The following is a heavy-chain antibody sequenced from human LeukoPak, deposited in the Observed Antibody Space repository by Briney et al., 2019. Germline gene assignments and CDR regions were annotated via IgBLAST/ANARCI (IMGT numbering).Heavy chain of an antibody. CDR1: GFTFSSYA. Sequence: GGSLRLSCAASGFTFSSYAMSWVRQAPGKGLEWVSYISESSSTIYYADSVKGRFTISRDNAKNSLYLQMNSLRAEDTAVYYCARGFAYYYYMDVWGKGTTVTVSS. D-gene: IGHD3-3*01. CDR3: ARGFAYYYYMDV. CDR2: ISESSSTI. V-gene: IGHV3-48*01. J-gene: IGHJ6*03.